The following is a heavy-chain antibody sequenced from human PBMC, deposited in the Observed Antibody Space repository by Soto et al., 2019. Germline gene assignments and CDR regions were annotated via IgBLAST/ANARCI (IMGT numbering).Heavy chain of an antibody. CDR1: GGTFSSYA. CDR3: ARSMGLNYFYYGMDV. J-gene: IGHJ6*02. V-gene: IGHV1-69*13. D-gene: IGHD2-21*01. Sequence: ASVKVSCKASGGTFSSYAISWVRQAPGQGLEWVGGIIPIFRTPNSAQKFQGRVTITADESTNTAYMELSSLRSDDTAVYFCARSMGLNYFYYGMDVWGQGTAVTVSS. CDR2: IIPIFRTP.